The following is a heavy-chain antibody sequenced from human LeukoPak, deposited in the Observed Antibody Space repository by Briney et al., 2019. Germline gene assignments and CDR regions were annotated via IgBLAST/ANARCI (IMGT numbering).Heavy chain of an antibody. J-gene: IGHJ6*03. CDR2: MNPNSGNT. CDR1: GYTFTSYD. D-gene: IGHD3-3*01. Sequence: ASVKVSCKASGYTFTSYDINWVRQATGQGLEWMGWMNPNSGNTGYAQKFQGRVTMTRSTSISTAYMELSSLRSEDTAVYYCARGDWEVIITQYYMDVWGKGTTVTVSS. V-gene: IGHV1-8*01. CDR3: ARGDWEVIITQYYMDV.